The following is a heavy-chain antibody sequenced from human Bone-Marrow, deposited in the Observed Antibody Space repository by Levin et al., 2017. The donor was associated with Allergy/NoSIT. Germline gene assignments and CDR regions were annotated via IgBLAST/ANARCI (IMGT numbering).Heavy chain of an antibody. V-gene: IGHV4-31*03. CDR3: ARIPDTTSEFDY. CDR2: IYDSGST. D-gene: IGHD5-18*01. CDR1: GGSIRSGGYY. Sequence: PSETLSLTCTVSGGSIRSGGYYWSWIRQHPGKGLAWIGYIYDSGSTSYNPSLESRVAISVDTSKNQFYLKLTSLTAADTAVYYCARIPDTTSEFDYWGQGTLVTVSS. J-gene: IGHJ4*02.